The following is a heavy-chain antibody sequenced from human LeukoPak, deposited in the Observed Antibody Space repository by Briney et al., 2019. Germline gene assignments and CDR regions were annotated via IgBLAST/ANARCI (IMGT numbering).Heavy chain of an antibody. CDR1: GGSISSNSYY. CDR3: ARVGSSSYYNFDY. V-gene: IGHV4-39*07. D-gene: IGHD6-6*01. Sequence: PSETLSLTCTVSGGSISSNSYYWGWIRQPPGKGLEWIGNIYYSGSTYYNPSLNSRVSISADTSKNQFSLKLSSVTAADTAVYYCARVGSSSYYNFDYWGQGTLVTVSS. J-gene: IGHJ4*02. CDR2: IYYSGST.